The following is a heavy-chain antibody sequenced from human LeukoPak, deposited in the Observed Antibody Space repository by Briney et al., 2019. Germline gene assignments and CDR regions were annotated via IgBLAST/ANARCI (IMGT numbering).Heavy chain of an antibody. J-gene: IGHJ4*02. D-gene: IGHD6-19*01. CDR2: INEDGSVK. V-gene: IGHV3-7*01. Sequence: GGSLRLSCAVSGFIFSSNWMSWVRQAPGKGLEWVANINEDGSVKYYVDSVKGRFTISRDNAKNSLYLQMSSLRAEDTAVYYCARIGRSGWNFDHWGQGTLVTVSS. CDR3: ARIGRSGWNFDH. CDR1: GFIFSSNW.